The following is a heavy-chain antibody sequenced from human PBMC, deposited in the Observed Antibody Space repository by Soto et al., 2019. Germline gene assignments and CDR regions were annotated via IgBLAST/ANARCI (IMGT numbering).Heavy chain of an antibody. J-gene: IGHJ4*02. CDR3: AKKVNSGQGSQYFDY. V-gene: IGHV3-23*01. D-gene: IGHD3-10*01. CDR2: FRTGGDDGTT. Sequence: LRISGAAALFTFLSYSVSLVRQSPGKGLEWVSGFRTGGDDGTTYYADSVKGRFTISRDNSKNTLFLQMNSLRAEGTAIYYCAKKVNSGQGSQYFDYWGQGTLVTVSS. CDR1: LFTFLSYS.